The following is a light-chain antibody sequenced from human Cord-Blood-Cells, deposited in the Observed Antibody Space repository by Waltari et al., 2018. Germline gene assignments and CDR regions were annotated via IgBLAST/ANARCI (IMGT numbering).Light chain of an antibody. CDR3: QQYDNLLLT. Sequence: DIQMPQSPSSLSASVGDRVTTTCQASQDISNYLNWYQQKPGKAPKLLIYDASNLETGVPSRFSGSGSGTDFTFTISSLQPEDIATYYCQQYDNLLLTFGGGTKVEIK. J-gene: IGKJ4*01. V-gene: IGKV1-33*01. CDR1: QDISNY. CDR2: DAS.